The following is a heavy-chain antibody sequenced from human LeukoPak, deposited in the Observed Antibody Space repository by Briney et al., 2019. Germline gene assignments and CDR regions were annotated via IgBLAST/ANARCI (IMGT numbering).Heavy chain of an antibody. Sequence: PGGSLRLSCAASGFTFSTFAMNWVRQAPGRGLEWVSAISDSAGTTYYADSVKGRFTISRDNSKNTLYLQMNSLRTEDTAVYYCARGLYYCDSSGYPDWGQGTLVTVSS. CDR3: ARGLYYCDSSGYPD. J-gene: IGHJ4*02. V-gene: IGHV3-23*01. CDR1: GFTFSTFA. D-gene: IGHD3-22*01. CDR2: ISDSAGTT.